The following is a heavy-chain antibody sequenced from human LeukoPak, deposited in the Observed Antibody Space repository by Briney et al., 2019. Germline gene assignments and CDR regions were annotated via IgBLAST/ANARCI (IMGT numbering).Heavy chain of an antibody. CDR3: AREGLSSHWFDP. J-gene: IGHJ5*02. Sequence: PSETLSLTCTVSGGSISSYYWSWIRQPPGRGREGIGRIYTSGSTNYNPSLKSRVTISVDKSKNQFSLKLSSVTAADTAVYYCAREGLSSHWFDPWGQGTLVTVSS. D-gene: IGHD6-6*01. V-gene: IGHV4-4*07. CDR2: IYTSGST. CDR1: GGSISSYY.